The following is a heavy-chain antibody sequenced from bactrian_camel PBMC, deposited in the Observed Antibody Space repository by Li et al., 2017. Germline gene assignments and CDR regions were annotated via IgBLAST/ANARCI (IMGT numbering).Heavy chain of an antibody. J-gene: IGHJ4*01. D-gene: IGHD6*01. CDR3: AADTGRDGGAWLNFPGWAEDSAY. CDR1: GKIESDTY. Sequence: SGGGSVQTGGSLTLSCVASGKIESDTYCMAWIRQAPGKEREGVAAIDSDGSASYAVSVKGRFTISQDNAKNTLYLQMNSLKPEDTAMYYCAADTGRDGGAWLNFPGWAEDSAYWGQGTQVTVS. V-gene: IGHV3S53*01. CDR2: IDSDGSA.